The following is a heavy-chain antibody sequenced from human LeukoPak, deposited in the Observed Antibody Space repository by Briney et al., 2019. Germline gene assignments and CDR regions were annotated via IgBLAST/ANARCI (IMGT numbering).Heavy chain of an antibody. Sequence: ASEKVSSKASGYTFTTYFVTWVRQAPGPGLEWMGSINAHNGKTDYAEKIKGRVTMTTDTSTSTAYLELRNLRSDDTAIYYCAKTSCAGDCYFDFWGQGTLVTVSS. CDR1: GYTFTTYF. D-gene: IGHD2-21*02. V-gene: IGHV1-18*04. J-gene: IGHJ4*02. CDR3: AKTSCAGDCYFDF. CDR2: INAHNGKT.